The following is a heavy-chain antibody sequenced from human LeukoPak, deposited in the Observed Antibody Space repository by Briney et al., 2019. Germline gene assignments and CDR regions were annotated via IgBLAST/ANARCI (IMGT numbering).Heavy chain of an antibody. CDR2: VCRFGGTA. CDR3: VKHVGSRWSNNRFDP. CDR1: GFTFDSYA. Sequence: GGSLRLSCAASGFTFDSYAMSWVRQAPGKGLEWVSAVCRFGGTAYYADSAKGRFTISRDNSKNTVYLQMNSLRVEDTALYYCVKHVGSRWSNNRFDPWGQGTLVTVS. D-gene: IGHD6-13*01. V-gene: IGHV3-23*01. J-gene: IGHJ5*02.